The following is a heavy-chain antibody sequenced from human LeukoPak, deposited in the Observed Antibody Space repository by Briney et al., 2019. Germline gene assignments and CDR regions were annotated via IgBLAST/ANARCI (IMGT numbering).Heavy chain of an antibody. CDR1: GFTFSSYA. V-gene: IGHV3-23*01. Sequence: QSGGSLRLSCAASGFTFSSYAMSWVRQAPGKGLEWVSAISGSGGSTYYADSVKGRFTISRDNSKNTLYLQMNSLRAEDTAVYYCAKDRGNDYVWGSYHRDAFDIWGQGTMVTVSS. J-gene: IGHJ3*02. CDR3: AKDRGNDYVWGSYHRDAFDI. D-gene: IGHD3-16*01. CDR2: ISGSGGST.